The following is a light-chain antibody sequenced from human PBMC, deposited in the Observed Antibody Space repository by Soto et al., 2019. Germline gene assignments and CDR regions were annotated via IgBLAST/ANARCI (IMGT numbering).Light chain of an antibody. Sequence: SYELTQTPSGSVAPGQTARITCGAKKIGSKSVHWYSQKPGQAPLWVVHDSSDRPSGIPARLSGANSENTATLTISSVEAGDEAVYYCQVWDFATDHPGFFGGGTKVTVL. CDR1: KIGSKS. CDR2: DSS. CDR3: QVWDFATDHPGF. J-gene: IGLJ2*01. V-gene: IGLV3-21*02.